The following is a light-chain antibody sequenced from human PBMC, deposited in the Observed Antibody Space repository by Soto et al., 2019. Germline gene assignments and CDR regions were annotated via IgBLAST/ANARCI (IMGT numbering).Light chain of an antibody. V-gene: IGLV2-23*01. CDR1: SSTVGGFNV. CDR3: CSYVGATTYV. Sequence: QSALTQPASVSGSPGQSMTISCTGTSSTVGGFNVVSWYQQHPGKAPKVIIYEGIKRPSGVSNRFSGSNSGSTASLTISGLQAEDEADYYCCSYVGATTYVFGTGTKVNVL. J-gene: IGLJ1*01. CDR2: EGI.